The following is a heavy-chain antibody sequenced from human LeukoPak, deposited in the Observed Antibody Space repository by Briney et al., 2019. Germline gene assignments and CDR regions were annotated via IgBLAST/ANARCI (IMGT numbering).Heavy chain of an antibody. CDR3: VRDTGMIADH. D-gene: IGHD3-22*01. CDR2: INSDGSTT. Sequence: GGSLRLSCAASGFTLSSYWMHWVRQAPGKGLVWVSRINSDGSTTSYADSVKGRFTISRDNAKNTLYLQMDSLRAEDTAVYYCVRDTGMIADHWGQGTLATVSS. J-gene: IGHJ5*02. V-gene: IGHV3-74*01. CDR1: GFTLSSYW.